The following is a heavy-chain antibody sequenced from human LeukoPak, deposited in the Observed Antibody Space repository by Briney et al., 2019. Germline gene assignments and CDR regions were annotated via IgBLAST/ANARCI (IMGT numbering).Heavy chain of an antibody. D-gene: IGHD3-22*01. V-gene: IGHV4-59*01. CDR2: IYYSGST. CDR3: ARVTGYMIEDYFDY. J-gene: IGHJ4*02. Sequence: SETLSLTCAVYGGSFSGYYWSWIRQSPGKGLESLGYIYYSGSTNYNPSLKSRVTISVDTSKNQFSLRLSSVTAADTAVYYCARVTGYMIEDYFDYWGRGTLVTVSS. CDR1: GGSFSGYY.